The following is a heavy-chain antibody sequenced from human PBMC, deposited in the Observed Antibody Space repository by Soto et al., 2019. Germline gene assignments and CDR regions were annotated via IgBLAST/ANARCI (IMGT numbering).Heavy chain of an antibody. V-gene: IGHV3-30*18. CDR1: GFTFSNYG. CDR2: ISYDGSNK. Sequence: QVQLVESGGGVVQPGMSLRLSCAASGFTFSNYGMHWVRQAPGKGLEWVAVISYDGSNKYYADSVKGRFTISRDNSKNTLYLQMNSLRAEDTAVYYCAKDGDVWGQGTTVTVSS. CDR3: AKDGDV. J-gene: IGHJ6*02.